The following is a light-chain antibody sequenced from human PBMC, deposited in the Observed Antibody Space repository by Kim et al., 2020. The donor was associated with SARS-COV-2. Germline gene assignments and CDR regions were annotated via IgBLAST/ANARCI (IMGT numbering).Light chain of an antibody. Sequence: VPPGQTDIITWCGDKLGDIYAFWYQQKPGRSPMVVIYQDAKRPSGIPERFSGSSSGNTATLTISGTQPMDEADYYCQTWDSSTAIFGGGTQLTVL. CDR2: QDA. CDR3: QTWDSSTAI. CDR1: KLGDIY. V-gene: IGLV3-1*01. J-gene: IGLJ2*01.